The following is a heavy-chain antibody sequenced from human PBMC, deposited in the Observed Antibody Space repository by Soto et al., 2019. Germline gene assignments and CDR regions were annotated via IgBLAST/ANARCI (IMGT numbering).Heavy chain of an antibody. CDR2: ISGSGGDT. Sequence: PGGSLRLSCAASGFSFSTYPMTWVRQAPGKRLEGVSSISGSGGDTYYIDSVKGRFTISRDNSKNTVYLQMNSLRAEDTAVYYCATILSPVTTYSYGMDVWGQGTTVTVSS. V-gene: IGHV3-23*01. D-gene: IGHD4-17*01. CDR1: GFSFSTYP. CDR3: ATILSPVTTYSYGMDV. J-gene: IGHJ6*02.